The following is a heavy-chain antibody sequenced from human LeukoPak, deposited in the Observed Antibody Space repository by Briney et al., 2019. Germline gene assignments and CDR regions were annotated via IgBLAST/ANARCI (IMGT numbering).Heavy chain of an antibody. Sequence: PSQTLSLTCTVSGGSISSGSYYWGWIRQPPGKGLEWIGSIYHSGSTYYNPSLKSRVTISVDTSKNQFSLKLSSVTAADTAVYYCAGTEDIVVVPAANDDYWGQGTLVTVSS. CDR1: GGSISSGSYY. V-gene: IGHV4-39*07. CDR2: IYHSGST. J-gene: IGHJ4*02. D-gene: IGHD2-2*01. CDR3: AGTEDIVVVPAANDDY.